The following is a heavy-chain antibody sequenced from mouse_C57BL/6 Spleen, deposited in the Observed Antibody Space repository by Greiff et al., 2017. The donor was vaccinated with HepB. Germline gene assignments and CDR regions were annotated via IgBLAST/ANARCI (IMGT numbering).Heavy chain of an antibody. Sequence: QVHVKQSGPGLVQPSQSLSITCTVSGFSLTSYGVHWVRQSPGKGLEWLGVIWRGGSTDYNAAFMSRLSITKDNSKSQVFFKMNSLQADDTAIYYSAKRGYDYDDAMDYWGQGTSVTVSS. D-gene: IGHD2-4*01. J-gene: IGHJ4*01. CDR1: GFSLTSYG. CDR2: IWRGGST. CDR3: AKRGYDYDDAMDY. V-gene: IGHV2-5*01.